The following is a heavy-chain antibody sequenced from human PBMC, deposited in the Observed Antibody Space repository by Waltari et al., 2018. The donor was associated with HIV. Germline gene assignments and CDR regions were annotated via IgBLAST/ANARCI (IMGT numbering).Heavy chain of an antibody. CDR3: ARLLTEDLSNTASYSFDF. D-gene: IGHD2-15*01. J-gene: IGHJ4*02. V-gene: IGHV4-4*02. Sequence: QVQLQESGPGLMKPSETLSPTCTASSGSVTSNNYWSWIRQPPGKGLEWIGEISHNGRANYSPSLNSRATLSLDKSKNQFSLTLNSVTAADTAVYFCARLLTEDLSNTASYSFDFWGPGALVTVS. CDR1: SGSVTSNNY. CDR2: ISHNGRA.